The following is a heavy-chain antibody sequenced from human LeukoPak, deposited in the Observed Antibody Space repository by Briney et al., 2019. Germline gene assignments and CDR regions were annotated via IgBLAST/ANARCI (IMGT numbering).Heavy chain of an antibody. Sequence: GGSLRLSCAASGFTFSSYWMSWVRQAPGKGLEWVANIKQDGSEKYYVDSVKGRFTISRDNAKNSLYLQTNSLRAEDTAVYYCARDRLIAAAGTGFDYWGQGTLVTVSS. CDR3: ARDRLIAAAGTGFDY. CDR1: GFTFSSYW. J-gene: IGHJ4*02. V-gene: IGHV3-7*05. CDR2: IKQDGSEK. D-gene: IGHD6-13*01.